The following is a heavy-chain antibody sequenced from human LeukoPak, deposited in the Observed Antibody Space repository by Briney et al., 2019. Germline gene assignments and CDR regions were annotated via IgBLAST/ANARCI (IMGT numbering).Heavy chain of an antibody. D-gene: IGHD3-9*01. Sequence: SETLSLTCSVSGGSISSYHWSWIRQPPGKGLEWIGYIYDSGSIDYNPSLKSGVTISVDTPKNQFSLKLSSVTAADTAVYYCARQYYDILTGYKPLYYFDYWGQGTLVTVSS. CDR1: GGSISSYH. CDR2: IYDSGSI. V-gene: IGHV4-59*01. J-gene: IGHJ4*02. CDR3: ARQYYDILTGYKPLYYFDY.